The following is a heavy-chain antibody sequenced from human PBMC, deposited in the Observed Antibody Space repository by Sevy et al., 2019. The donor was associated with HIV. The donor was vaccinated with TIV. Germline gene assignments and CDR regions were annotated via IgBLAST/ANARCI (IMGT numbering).Heavy chain of an antibody. CDR3: AKDSTRRYDFWSGYQYNWFDP. CDR1: GFTFSSYD. V-gene: IGHV3-23*01. Sequence: GGSLRLSCAASGFTFSSYDMSWVRQAPGKGLEWVSAISGSGGSTYYADSVKGRFTISRDNSKNTLYLQMNSLRAEDTAVYYCAKDSTRRYDFWSGYQYNWFDPWGQGTLVTVSS. CDR2: ISGSGGST. J-gene: IGHJ5*02. D-gene: IGHD3-3*01.